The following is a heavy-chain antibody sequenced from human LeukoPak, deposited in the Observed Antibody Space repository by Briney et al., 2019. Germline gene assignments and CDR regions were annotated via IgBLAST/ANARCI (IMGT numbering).Heavy chain of an antibody. V-gene: IGHV3-30*02. CDR3: ARDPLAFGYDSSGYNYYFDY. CDR1: GFTFSSYG. CDR2: IRYDGSNK. J-gene: IGHJ4*02. D-gene: IGHD3-22*01. Sequence: PGGSLRLSCAASGFTFSSYGMHWVRQAPGKGLEWVAFIRYDGSNKYYADSVKGRFTISRDNSKNTLYLQMNSLRAEDTAVYYCARDPLAFGYDSSGYNYYFDYWGQGTLVTVSS.